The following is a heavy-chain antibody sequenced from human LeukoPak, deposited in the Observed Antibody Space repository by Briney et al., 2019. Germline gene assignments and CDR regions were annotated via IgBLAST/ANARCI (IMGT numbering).Heavy chain of an antibody. D-gene: IGHD3-10*01. CDR2: INSDGSST. CDR3: ARRYYYGPAGLIDY. Sequence: TGGSLRLSCAASGFTFSSSWMHWARQAPGKGLVWVSRINSDGSSTNYADSVEGRFTISRDNAKNTLYLQMNSLRAEDTAVYYCARRYYYGPAGLIDYWGQGTLVTVSS. CDR1: GFTFSSSW. V-gene: IGHV3-74*01. J-gene: IGHJ4*02.